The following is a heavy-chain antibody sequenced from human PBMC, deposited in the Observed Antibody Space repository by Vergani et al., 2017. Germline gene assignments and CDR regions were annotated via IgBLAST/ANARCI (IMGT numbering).Heavy chain of an antibody. D-gene: IGHD2-21*02. CDR1: GFTFSSYA. J-gene: IGHJ4*02. CDR2: ISYDGSNK. CDR3: ARDTWATANLNEIDY. Sequence: VQLVESGGGVVQPGRSLRLSCAASGFTFSSYAMHWVRQAPGKGLEWVAVISYDGSNKYYADSVKGRFTISRDNSKNTLYLQMNSLRAEDTAVYYCARDTWATANLNEIDYWGQGTLVTVSS. V-gene: IGHV3-30-3*01.